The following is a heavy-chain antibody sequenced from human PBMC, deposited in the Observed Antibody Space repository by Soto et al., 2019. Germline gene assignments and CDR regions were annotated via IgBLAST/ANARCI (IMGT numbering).Heavy chain of an antibody. CDR2: IVPRVGMA. J-gene: IGHJ4*02. Sequence: QVQLVQSGAEVKKPGSSVKVACKASGGTFSSYTINWVRQAPGEGLAWMGRIVPRVGMASYAQMFQGRVTITADKSTSTVYMELSSLRSEDTAVYYCARDTPPYYDSSVYPSHYFDYWGQGTLVTVSS. V-gene: IGHV1-69*08. CDR3: ARDTPPYYDSSVYPSHYFDY. D-gene: IGHD3-22*01. CDR1: GGTFSSYT.